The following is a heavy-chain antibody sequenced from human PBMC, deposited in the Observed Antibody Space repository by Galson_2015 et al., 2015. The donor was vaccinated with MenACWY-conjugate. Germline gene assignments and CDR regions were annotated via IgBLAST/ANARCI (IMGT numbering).Heavy chain of an antibody. J-gene: IGHJ4*02. Sequence: SLRLSCAVSGFTFSSYAMTWVRQAPGKGLEWVSSVRGSGDSTYYADSVKGRFTISGDNSKNTLYLQMSSLRAEDTAIYYCAKDNDYYGWGSCLLYWGQGTLVTVSS. CDR1: GFTFSSYA. V-gene: IGHV3-23*01. CDR3: AKDNDYYGWGSCLLY. CDR2: VRGSGDST. D-gene: IGHD3-10*01.